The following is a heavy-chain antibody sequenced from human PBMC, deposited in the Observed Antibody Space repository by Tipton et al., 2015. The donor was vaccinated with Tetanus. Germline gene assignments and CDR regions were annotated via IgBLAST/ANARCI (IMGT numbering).Heavy chain of an antibody. D-gene: IGHD4-11*01. CDR3: ARDYSIPYYFDY. Sequence: QVQLVQSGPEVKKPGASVKVSCKTSGYTFTSYDINWVRQATGQGLEWMGWMKPNSGSTGYAQKFRGRITMTRDTSINTAYMELRSLISDDTAVYYCARDYSIPYYFDYWGQGTRVIVSS. CDR2: MKPNSGST. J-gene: IGHJ4*02. CDR1: GYTFTSYD. V-gene: IGHV1-8*01.